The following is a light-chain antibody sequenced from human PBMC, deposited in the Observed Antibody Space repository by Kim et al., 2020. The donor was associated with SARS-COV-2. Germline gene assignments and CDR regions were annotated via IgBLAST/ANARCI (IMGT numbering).Light chain of an antibody. V-gene: IGLV3-1*01. CDR2: QDN. Sequence: SYELTQPPSVSVSPGQTASITCSGDKLGDKYVSWYQQRPGQSPVLVIYQDNKRPSGIPERLSGSNSGNTATLTISGTQATDEADYYCQARDSSNVVFGGG. CDR1: KLGDKY. CDR3: QARDSSNVV. J-gene: IGLJ2*01.